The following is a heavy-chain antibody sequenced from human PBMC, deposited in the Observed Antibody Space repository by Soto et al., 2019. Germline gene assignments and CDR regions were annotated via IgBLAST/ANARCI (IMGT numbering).Heavy chain of an antibody. D-gene: IGHD6-19*01. CDR2: ISFSGVTM. J-gene: IGHJ4*02. CDR3: ARERRGGWYELEY. V-gene: IGHV3-48*03. CDR1: GFDFNKYA. Sequence: EVTLVESGGGLVEPGRSLRLSCAASGFDFNKYAMNWVRQFPGKGLEWLAYISFSGVTMYYADSIKGRFTISRENAKNSLFLQIDSLRVDDTAVYYCARERRGGWYELEYWGQGTLVNVSS.